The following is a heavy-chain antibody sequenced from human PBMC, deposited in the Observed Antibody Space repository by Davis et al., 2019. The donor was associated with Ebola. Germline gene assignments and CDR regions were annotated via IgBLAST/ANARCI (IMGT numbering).Heavy chain of an antibody. CDR1: GGSVSSCSYY. D-gene: IGHD3-16*01. CDR3: AREGMIMITFGGAPSRYYYYMDV. J-gene: IGHJ6*03. CDR2: IYYSGST. V-gene: IGHV4-61*01. Sequence: PSETLSLTCTVSGGSVSSCSYYWSWIRQPPGKGLEWIGYIYYSGSTNYNPSLKSRVTISVDTSKNQFSLKLSSVTAADTAVYYCAREGMIMITFGGAPSRYYYYMDVWGKGTTVTVSS.